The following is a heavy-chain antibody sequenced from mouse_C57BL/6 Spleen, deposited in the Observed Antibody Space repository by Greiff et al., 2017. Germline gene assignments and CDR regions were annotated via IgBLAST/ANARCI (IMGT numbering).Heavy chain of an antibody. V-gene: IGHV1-5*01. CDR2: IYPGNSDT. CDR1: GYTFTSYW. D-gene: IGHD2-4*01. CDR3: TRNDYDVGGFDY. Sequence: VQLQQSGTVLARPGASVKISCKTSGYTFTSYWLHWVKQRPGQGLEWIGAIYPGNSDTSYNQKFKGKAKLTAVTSASTAYMELSSLTNEDSAVYYCTRNDYDVGGFDYWGQGTTLTVSS. J-gene: IGHJ2*01.